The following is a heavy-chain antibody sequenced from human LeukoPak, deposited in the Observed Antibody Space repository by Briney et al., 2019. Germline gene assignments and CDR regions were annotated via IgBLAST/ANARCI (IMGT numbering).Heavy chain of an antibody. Sequence: PSETLSLTCAVYGGSFSGYYWSWIRQPPGKGLEWIGEINHSGSTNYNPSLKSRVTISVDTSKNQFSLKLSSVTAADTAVYYCARLGIAVAGSDYYYYYGMDVWGQGTTVTVSS. V-gene: IGHV4-34*01. CDR2: INHSGST. CDR3: ARLGIAVAGSDYYYYYGMDV. J-gene: IGHJ6*02. CDR1: GGSFSGYY. D-gene: IGHD6-19*01.